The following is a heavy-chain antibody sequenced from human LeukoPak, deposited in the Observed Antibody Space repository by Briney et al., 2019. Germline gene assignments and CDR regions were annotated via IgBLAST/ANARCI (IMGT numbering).Heavy chain of an antibody. V-gene: IGHV1-24*01. Sequence: ASVNVSCKVSGYTLTELSMHWVRQAPGKGLEWMGGFDPEDGETIYAQKFQGRVTMTEDTSTDTAYMELSSLRSEDTAVYYCATVDSSGWYEASFDYWGQGTLVTVSS. CDR3: ATVDSSGWYEASFDY. CDR1: GYTLTELS. CDR2: FDPEDGET. J-gene: IGHJ4*02. D-gene: IGHD6-19*01.